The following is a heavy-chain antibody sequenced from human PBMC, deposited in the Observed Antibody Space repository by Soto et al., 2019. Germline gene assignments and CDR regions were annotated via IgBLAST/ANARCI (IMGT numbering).Heavy chain of an antibody. CDR1: GFTFSSYA. CDR3: ARYIPGVRYYGMDV. D-gene: IGHD2-2*01. V-gene: IGHV3-23*01. Sequence: GGSLRLSCAASGFTFSSYAVKWVRQAPGKGLEWVSLIGESGTPTYYADSVKGRSTISRDNSGNTLFLEMYSLRAEDTAVYYCARYIPGVRYYGMDVWGQGTTVTVSS. CDR2: IGESGTPT. J-gene: IGHJ6*02.